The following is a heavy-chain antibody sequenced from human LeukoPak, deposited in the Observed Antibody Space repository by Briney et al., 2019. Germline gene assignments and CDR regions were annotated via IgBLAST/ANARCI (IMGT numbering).Heavy chain of an antibody. J-gene: IGHJ4*02. CDR2: MNPNSGNT. Sequence: GASVKVSCKASGYTFTTYDINWVRQAAGQGLEWMGWMNPNSGNTGYAQKFQGRVTMTMDPSITTAYMELSSLKSEDTAVYYCARGLLGTLTGYLYWGQGTLVTVSS. D-gene: IGHD3-9*01. CDR3: ARGLLGTLTGYLY. CDR1: GYTFTTYD. V-gene: IGHV1-8*01.